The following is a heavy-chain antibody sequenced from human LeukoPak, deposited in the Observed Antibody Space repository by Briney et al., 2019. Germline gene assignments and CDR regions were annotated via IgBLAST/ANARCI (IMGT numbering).Heavy chain of an antibody. D-gene: IGHD2-2*01. J-gene: IGHJ4*02. CDR3: ARANFLYCSSTSCLFDY. CDR1: GYTFTDYY. V-gene: IGHV1-2*02. Sequence: ASVKDSCKASGYTFTDYYMHWVGQAPGQGFEWMGWIYPNDGDTYYAQKFQGRVTMTRDTSISTTHMEVSRLRSDDTAVYYCARANFLYCSSTSCLFDYWGQGTLVTVSS. CDR2: IYPNDGDT.